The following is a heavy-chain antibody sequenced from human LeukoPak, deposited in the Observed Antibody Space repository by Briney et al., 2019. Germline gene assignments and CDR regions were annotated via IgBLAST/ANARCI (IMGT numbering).Heavy chain of an antibody. J-gene: IGHJ5*02. V-gene: IGHV4-59*01. CDR2: VFYSGNT. CDR3: AKGTRFDP. Sequence: SETLSLTCTVSGGSMSPYYWNWIRQAPGKGLERIGYVFYSGNTYYNPSLRGRVTISIDTSKSQFSLNLSSVTAADTAVYFCAKGTRFDPWGQGTLVTVSS. CDR1: GGSMSPYY. D-gene: IGHD1-7*01.